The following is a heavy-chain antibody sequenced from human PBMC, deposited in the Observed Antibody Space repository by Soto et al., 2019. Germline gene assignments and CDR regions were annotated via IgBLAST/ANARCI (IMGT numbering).Heavy chain of an antibody. CDR1: GFTLSIYW. D-gene: IGHD2-21*02. Sequence: EVQLVESGGGLVQPGGSLRLSCAASGFTLSIYWIHWVRQAPGKGLVWVSRIDSAGISTSYADSVKGRFTIARDNAKNTLYLQMNSLRADDRAVYCCARQLPTAIRGGHCCSYGMDVWGQGTTVTVSS. CDR2: IDSAGIST. CDR3: ARQLPTAIRGGHCCSYGMDV. V-gene: IGHV3-74*01. J-gene: IGHJ6*02.